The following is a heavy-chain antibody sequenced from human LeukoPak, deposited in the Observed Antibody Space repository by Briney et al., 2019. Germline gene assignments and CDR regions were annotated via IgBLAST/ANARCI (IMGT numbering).Heavy chain of an antibody. CDR2: INHSGST. D-gene: IGHD1-26*01. CDR3: AREGGGSYDYYHYMDV. V-gene: IGHV4-34*01. Sequence: SETLSLTCADYGGSFSGYYWRWIRQPPGKGLEWIGEINHSGSTNYNPSLKSRVTISVDTSKNQFSLKLSSVAAADTAVYYCAREGGGSYDYYHYMDVWGKGTTVTVSS. CDR1: GGSFSGYY. J-gene: IGHJ6*03.